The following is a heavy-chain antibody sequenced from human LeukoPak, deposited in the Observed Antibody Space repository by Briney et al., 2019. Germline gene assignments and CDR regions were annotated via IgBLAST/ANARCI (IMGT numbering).Heavy chain of an antibody. CDR1: GYTFTGYY. CDR3: ARVDWTVTTDAFDI. J-gene: IGHJ3*02. CDR2: INPNSGST. D-gene: IGHD4-17*01. V-gene: IGHV1-2*06. Sequence: ASVKVSCKASGYTFTGYYMHWVRQAPGQGLEWMGRINPNSGSTNYAQKFQGRVTMTRDTSISTAYMELSRLRSDDTAVYYCARVDWTVTTDAFDIWGQGTMVTVSS.